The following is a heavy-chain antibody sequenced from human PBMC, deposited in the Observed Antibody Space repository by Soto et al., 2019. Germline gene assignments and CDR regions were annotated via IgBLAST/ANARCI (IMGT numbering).Heavy chain of an antibody. D-gene: IGHD3-3*01. J-gene: IGHJ4*02. Sequence: GSFRLACAGSWFTERSYCIDGVGQAPGKGLLWVSRLNSDGSDTSYADSVKGRFTISRDNAKNTLYLQMNSLRAEDTAVYYCARDGHDSVDLDYWGQGTLVTVSS. CDR2: LNSDGSDT. V-gene: IGHV3-74*01. CDR1: WFTERSYC. CDR3: ARDGHDSVDLDY.